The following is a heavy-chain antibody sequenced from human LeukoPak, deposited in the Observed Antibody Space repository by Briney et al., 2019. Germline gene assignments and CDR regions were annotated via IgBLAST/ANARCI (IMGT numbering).Heavy chain of an antibody. CDR1: GGSISSGGYS. Sequence: PSQTLSLTCAVSGGSISSGGYSWSWIRQPPGKGLEWIGYIYHSGSTYYNPSLKSRVTISVDRSKNQFSLKLSSVTAADTALYYCTRVRSDAVDLWGQGTMVTVSS. CDR3: TRVRSDAVDL. V-gene: IGHV4-30-2*01. CDR2: IYHSGST. J-gene: IGHJ3*01.